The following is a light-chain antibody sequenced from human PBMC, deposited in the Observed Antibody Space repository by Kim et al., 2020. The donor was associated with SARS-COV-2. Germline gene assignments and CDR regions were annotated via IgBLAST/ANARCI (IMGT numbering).Light chain of an antibody. J-gene: IGKJ1*01. CDR3: HQYYNWPAWT. V-gene: IGKV3-15*01. Sequence: EIVLTQSPAMLSVSPGARATLSCRASQSIRTHLAWYQQKPGQAPRLLIFGASTRAAGTPHRFSGSGSATEVTLPISSLQSEDCAVYYYHQYYNWPAWTFGQGTKVDIK. CDR1: QSIRTH. CDR2: GAS.